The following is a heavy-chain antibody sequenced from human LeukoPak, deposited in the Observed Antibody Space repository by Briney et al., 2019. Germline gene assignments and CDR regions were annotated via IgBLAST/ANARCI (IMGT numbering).Heavy chain of an antibody. CDR3: ARAPDPGSPDY. CDR2: ISYVGSNK. CDR1: GFTFSSYA. D-gene: IGHD3-10*01. V-gene: IGHV3-30*04. J-gene: IGHJ4*02. Sequence: GRSLRPSCAASGFTFSSYAMHWVRQAPGKGLEWVAVISYVGSNKYYADSVKGRFTISRDNSKNTLYLQMNSLRAEDTAVYYCARAPDPGSPDYWGQGTLVTVSS.